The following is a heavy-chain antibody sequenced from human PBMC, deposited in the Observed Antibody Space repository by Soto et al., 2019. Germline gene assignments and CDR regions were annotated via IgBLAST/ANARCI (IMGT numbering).Heavy chain of an antibody. D-gene: IGHD6-19*01. CDR2: IIPILGIA. CDR3: ARGTYSSGWFFDY. CDR1: GGTFSSYT. J-gene: IGHJ4*02. Sequence: QVQLVQSGAEVKKPGSSVKVSCKASGGTFSSYTISWVRQAPGQGLEWMGRIIPILGIANYAQKFQGRVTITADKSTSTAYMELSSLRSEDTAVYYCARGTYSSGWFFDYWGQGTLVTVSS. V-gene: IGHV1-69*02.